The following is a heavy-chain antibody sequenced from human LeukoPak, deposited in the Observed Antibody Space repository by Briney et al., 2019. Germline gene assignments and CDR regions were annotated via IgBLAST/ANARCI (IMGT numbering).Heavy chain of an antibody. J-gene: IGHJ4*02. CDR3: ARDLNGDEDFDY. Sequence: GGSLRLSYAVSGFTFSNYAINWVRQAPGKGLEWLSYIGSNGDDKLYADSVKGRFTISRDDAKNSVYLQMNSLRDEDTALYYCARDLNGDEDFDYWGQGTLVTVSS. CDR1: GFTFSNYA. V-gene: IGHV3-48*03. CDR2: IGSNGDDK. D-gene: IGHD2-8*01.